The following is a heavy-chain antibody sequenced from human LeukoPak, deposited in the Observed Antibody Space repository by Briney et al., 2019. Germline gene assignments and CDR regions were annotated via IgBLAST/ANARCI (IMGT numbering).Heavy chain of an antibody. V-gene: IGHV3-33*06. Sequence: GGSLRLSCAASGFTFSSYGMHWVRQAPGKGLEWVAVIWYDGSNKYYADSVKGRFTISRDNSKNTLYLQMNSLRAEDTAVYYCAKGIYSSGWSYFDYWGHGTLVTVSS. D-gene: IGHD6-19*01. J-gene: IGHJ4*01. CDR2: IWYDGSNK. CDR1: GFTFSSYG. CDR3: AKGIYSSGWSYFDY.